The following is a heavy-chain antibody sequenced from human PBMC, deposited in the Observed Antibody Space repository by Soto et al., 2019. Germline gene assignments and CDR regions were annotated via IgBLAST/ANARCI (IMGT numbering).Heavy chain of an antibody. Sequence: KESGPTVVKPAETLTLTCTFSGFSLTTSGVGVGWIRQSPGKAPEWLALIYWDDDKRYSASLKSRLTITKDTSKNQVVLTMASVDPADIATYYCAHRILCTVFGLVTTTAIYFDFWGQGTPVVVSS. CDR1: GFSLTTSGVG. CDR3: AHRILCTVFGLVTTTAIYFDF. D-gene: IGHD3-3*01. V-gene: IGHV2-5*02. CDR2: IYWDDDK. J-gene: IGHJ4*02.